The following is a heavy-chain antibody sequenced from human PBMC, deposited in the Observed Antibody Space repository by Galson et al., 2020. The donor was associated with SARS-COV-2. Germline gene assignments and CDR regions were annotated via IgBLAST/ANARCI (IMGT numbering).Heavy chain of an antibody. Sequence: HGESLKISCGVSGYNFTHYWISWVRQVPGEGLEWMGRIDPRDSYSNYNPSFQGHVSFSTDSSISTVYLQWRSLKASDSAKYYCARGEKSTMIPGGYHYYGLDVWGQGTTVTVSS. V-gene: IGHV5-10-1*01. CDR2: IDPRDSYS. J-gene: IGHJ6*02. CDR1: GYNFTHYW. D-gene: IGHD3-16*02. CDR3: ARGEKSTMIPGGYHYYGLDV.